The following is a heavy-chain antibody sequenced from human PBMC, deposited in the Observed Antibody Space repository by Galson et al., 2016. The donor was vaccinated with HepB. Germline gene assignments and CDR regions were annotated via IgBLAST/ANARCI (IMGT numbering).Heavy chain of an antibody. CDR1: GHTLTNFY. CDR3: ARDERTGPFYTFDL. CDR2: INPGGTST. V-gene: IGHV1-46*01. D-gene: IGHD7-27*01. Sequence: SVKVSCKASGHTLTNFYMHWVRQAPGQGLEWMGIINPGGTSTTYAQNFQGRVALTRDTSPSTVYMELSSLRFEDTAVYYCARDERTGPFYTFDLWGQGTLVTVSS. J-gene: IGHJ4*02.